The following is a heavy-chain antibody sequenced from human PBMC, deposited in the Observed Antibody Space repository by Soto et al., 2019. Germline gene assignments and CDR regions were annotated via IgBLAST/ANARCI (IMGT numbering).Heavy chain of an antibody. CDR1: GFTFSSYA. CDR2: ISGSGGST. CDR3: ANLSRKLELRSSDDY. J-gene: IGHJ4*02. D-gene: IGHD1-7*01. V-gene: IGHV3-23*01. Sequence: GGSLRLSCAASGFTFSSYAMSWVRQAPGKGLEWVSAISGSGGSTYYAASVKGRFTISRDNSKNTLYLQMNSLRAEDTAVYYCANLSRKLELRSSDDYWGQGTLVTVSS.